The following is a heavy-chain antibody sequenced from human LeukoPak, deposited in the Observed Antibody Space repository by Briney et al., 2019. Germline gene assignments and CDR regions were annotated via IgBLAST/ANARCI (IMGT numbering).Heavy chain of an antibody. CDR3: ARVGGSGSYYDY. J-gene: IGHJ4*02. D-gene: IGHD3-10*01. CDR1: GGPISSSNW. CDR2: IYHSGST. Sequence: SGTLSLTCAVSGGPISSSNWWSWVRQPPGKGLEWIGEIYHSGSTNYNPSLKSRVTISVDKSKNQFSLKLRFVTAADTAVYYCARVGGSGSYYDYWGQGTLVTVSS. V-gene: IGHV4-4*02.